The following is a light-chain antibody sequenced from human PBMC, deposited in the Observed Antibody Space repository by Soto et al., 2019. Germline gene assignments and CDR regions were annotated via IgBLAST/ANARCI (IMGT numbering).Light chain of an antibody. J-gene: IGLJ1*01. CDR1: SSDIGDSNY. CDR2: DVS. CDR3: SSFRSSSTSYV. V-gene: IGLV2-14*03. Sequence: QSALTQPASVSGSPGQSITISCTGTSSDIGDSNYVSWYQQHPGKAPKLVIYDVSNLPSGVSNRFSGSKSANTASLTISGLQAEDEADYYCSSFRSSSTSYVFGTGTKVTVL.